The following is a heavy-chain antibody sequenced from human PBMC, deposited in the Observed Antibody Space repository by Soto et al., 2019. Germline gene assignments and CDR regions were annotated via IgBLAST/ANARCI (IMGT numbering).Heavy chain of an antibody. CDR2: MSGSGGST. Sequence: GGSLRLSCAASGFTFSIYAMSWVRQAPGKGLEWVSAMSGSGGSTYYADSVKGRFTISRDNSKNTLYLQMNSLRAEDTAVYYCAKETTRLRTLIAAAGTQIDYWGQGTLVTVSS. CDR3: AKETTRLRTLIAAAGTQIDY. D-gene: IGHD6-13*01. CDR1: GFTFSIYA. V-gene: IGHV3-23*01. J-gene: IGHJ4*02.